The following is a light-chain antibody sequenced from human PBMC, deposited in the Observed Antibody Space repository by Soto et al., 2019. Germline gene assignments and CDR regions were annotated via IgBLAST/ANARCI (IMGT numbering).Light chain of an antibody. CDR3: AAWDDSLNGYF. CDR1: TSNIGSNS. CDR2: YNN. J-gene: IGLJ1*01. Sequence: QSALTQSPSASETPGQRVSISCSGRTSNIGSNSVSWYQHLPGTAPKLLIYYNNKRPSGVPDRISGSKSGTSASLVISGLQSEDEADYYCAAWDDSLNGYFFGTGTKVTAL. V-gene: IGLV1-44*01.